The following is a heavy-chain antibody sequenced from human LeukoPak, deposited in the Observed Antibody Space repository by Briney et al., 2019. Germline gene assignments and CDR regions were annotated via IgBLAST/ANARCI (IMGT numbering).Heavy chain of an antibody. V-gene: IGHV3-23*01. CDR1: GFSFNTYG. Sequence: AGGSLRLSCAASGFSFNTYGMSWVRQAPGKGLEWVSAIGASGGSAYNADSVKGRFTISRDNYKNTLYLEMNSLRAEDTAVYFCAKGRDVYNYWYFDRWGRGTLVTVSS. CDR2: IGASGGSA. J-gene: IGHJ2*01. D-gene: IGHD5-24*01. CDR3: AKGRDVYNYWYFDR.